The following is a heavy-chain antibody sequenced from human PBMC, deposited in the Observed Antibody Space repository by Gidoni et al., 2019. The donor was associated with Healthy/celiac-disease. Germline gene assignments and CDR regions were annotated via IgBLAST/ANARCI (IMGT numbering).Heavy chain of an antibody. CDR3: ARDATDYGDYGLDAFDI. J-gene: IGHJ3*02. CDR2: IYYSGST. V-gene: IGHV4-59*01. Sequence: QVQLQESGPGLVTPSETLSLTCTVSGGSISSYYWSWIRPPPGKGLEWIGYIYYSGSTNYNPSLKSRVTISVDTSKNQFSLKLSSVTAADTAVYYCARDATDYGDYGLDAFDIWGQGTMVTVSS. CDR1: GGSISSYY. D-gene: IGHD4-17*01.